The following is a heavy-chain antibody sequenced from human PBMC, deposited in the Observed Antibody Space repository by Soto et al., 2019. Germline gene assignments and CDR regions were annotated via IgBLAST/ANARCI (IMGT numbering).Heavy chain of an antibody. CDR3: ARSHYSAYYYYYMDV. J-gene: IGHJ6*03. V-gene: IGHV1-3*01. CDR2: INAGNGNT. D-gene: IGHD4-4*01. Sequence: EASVKVSCKASGYTFTSYAMHWVRQAPGQRLEWMGWINAGNGNTKYSQKFQGRVTITRDTSASTAYMELSSLRSEDTAVYYCARSHYSAYYYYYMDVWGKGTTVTVSS. CDR1: GYTFTSYA.